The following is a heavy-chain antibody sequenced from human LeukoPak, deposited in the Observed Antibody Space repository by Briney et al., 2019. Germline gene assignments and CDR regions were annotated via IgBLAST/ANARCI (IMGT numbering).Heavy chain of an antibody. D-gene: IGHD6-13*01. V-gene: IGHV3-30*03. CDR3: ARALAAAVFDY. Sequence: GGSLRLSCAASGFTFSSYAMSWVRQAPGKGLEWVAVISYDGSNKYYADSVKGRFTISRDNSKNTLYLQMNSLRAEDTAVYYCARALAAAVFDYWGQGTLVTVSS. J-gene: IGHJ4*02. CDR1: GFTFSSYA. CDR2: ISYDGSNK.